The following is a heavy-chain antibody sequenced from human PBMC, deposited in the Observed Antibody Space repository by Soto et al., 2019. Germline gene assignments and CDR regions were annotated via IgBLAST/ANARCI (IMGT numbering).Heavy chain of an antibody. CDR3: ARDRTQQTIFDH. Sequence: PSETLSLTCTVSGGSVSSANYLWGWIRQPPGKGLEWIGSIYYSGTTYYNPSLKSRLNIFVDTSKNQFSLKLTSVTAADTAVYYCARDRTQQTIFDHWGQGTLVTSPQ. D-gene: IGHD1-1*01. V-gene: IGHV4-39*02. J-gene: IGHJ4*02. CDR2: IYYSGTT. CDR1: GGSVSSANYL.